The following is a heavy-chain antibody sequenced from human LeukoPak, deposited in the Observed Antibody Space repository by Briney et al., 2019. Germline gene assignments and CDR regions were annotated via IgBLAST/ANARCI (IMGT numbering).Heavy chain of an antibody. D-gene: IGHD2-15*01. V-gene: IGHV1-2*02. CDR2: NNVNNANT. CDR3: VRDGTPTYCTSGSCPYGGYFDS. CDR1: GYTFTGYY. J-gene: IGHJ4*02. Sequence: ASVKVSCKASGYTFTGYYMHWVRQAPGQGLEWMGWNNVNNANTYYSEKFRGRLTMTTDTSTTTAYMELRSLRSDDTAVYYCVRDGTPTYCTSGSCPYGGYFDSWGQGTLVTVSS.